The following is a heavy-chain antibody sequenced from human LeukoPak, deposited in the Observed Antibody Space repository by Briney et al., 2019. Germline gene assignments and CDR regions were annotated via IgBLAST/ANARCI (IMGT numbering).Heavy chain of an antibody. J-gene: IGHJ4*02. V-gene: IGHV3-30*02. CDR3: ARYQSFDY. D-gene: IGHD2-2*01. CDR2: IRYDGSNK. CDR1: GFSFNNYG. Sequence: GGSLRLSCAASGFSFNNYGMHWVRRAPGKGLEWVAFIRYDGSNKYYSDSVKGRFTISRDNSKNTLYLQMKSLRTEDTAVYSCARYQSFDYWGQGTLVTVSS.